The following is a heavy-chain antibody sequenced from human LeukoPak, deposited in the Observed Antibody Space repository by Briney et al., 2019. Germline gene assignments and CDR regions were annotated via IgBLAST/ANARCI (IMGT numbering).Heavy chain of an antibody. D-gene: IGHD6-13*01. CDR3: ARDPIAAAGRGVFDY. V-gene: IGHV1-69*13. J-gene: IGHJ4*02. CDR2: IIPILGTA. CDR1: GGTFSSYA. Sequence: GASVKVSCKASGGTFSSYAIGWVRQAPGQGLEWMGGIIPILGTANYAQKFQGRVTITADESTSTAYMELSSLRSEDTAVYYCARDPIAAAGRGVFDYWGQGTLVTVSS.